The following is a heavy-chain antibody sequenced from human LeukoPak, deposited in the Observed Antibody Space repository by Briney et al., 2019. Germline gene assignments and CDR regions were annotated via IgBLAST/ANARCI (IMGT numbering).Heavy chain of an antibody. CDR2: IRYDGSNK. Sequence: PGGSLRLSCAASGFTFSSYGMHWVRQAPGKGLEWVAFIRYDGSNKYYVDSVKGRFTISRDNSKNTLYLQMNSLRAEDTAVYYCAKVRRYSSGWYGDYWGQGTLVTVSS. D-gene: IGHD6-19*01. V-gene: IGHV3-30*02. J-gene: IGHJ4*02. CDR3: AKVRRYSSGWYGDY. CDR1: GFTFSSYG.